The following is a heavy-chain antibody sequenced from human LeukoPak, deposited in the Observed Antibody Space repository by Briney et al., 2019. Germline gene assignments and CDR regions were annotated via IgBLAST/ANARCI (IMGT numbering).Heavy chain of an antibody. CDR2: IIPIFGTA. V-gene: IGHV1-69*06. CDR1: GGTFSSYA. Sequence: ASGKVSCKAAGGTFSSYAISWGRQAPGQGREGRGGIIPIFGTANYAQKFHGRVTITADKSTRTAYMELSSLRSEDTAVYYCARRTLDCSSTSCSYYFDYWGQGTLVTVPS. CDR3: ARRTLDCSSTSCSYYFDY. J-gene: IGHJ4*02. D-gene: IGHD2-2*01.